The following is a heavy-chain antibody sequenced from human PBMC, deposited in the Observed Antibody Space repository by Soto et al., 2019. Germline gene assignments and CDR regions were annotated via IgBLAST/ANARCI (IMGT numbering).Heavy chain of an antibody. V-gene: IGHV1-46*01. D-gene: IGHD2-2*01. Sequence: SVKVSCKTSGYTFSNYYINWVRQAPGQGLEWMGRINPSGGGTTYAQKFQGRVTMTRVTSTSTVYMDLSSLRSEDTAVYYCARSQEVVVVPAAPIDYWGQGTLVTVSS. CDR1: GYTFSNYY. J-gene: IGHJ4*02. CDR3: ARSQEVVVVPAAPIDY. CDR2: INPSGGGT.